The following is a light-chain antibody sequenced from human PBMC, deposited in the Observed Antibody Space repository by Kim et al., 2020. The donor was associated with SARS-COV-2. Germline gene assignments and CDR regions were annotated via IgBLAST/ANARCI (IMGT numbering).Light chain of an antibody. CDR2: WAS. J-gene: IGKJ2*03. Sequence: RATLNCKSSQTVVYNANNKNYLAWYQQKPGQAPKLLIYWASIRESGVSDRFSGSGSETDFTLTSSSLQAEDVAVYYCQQYYSTPPSFGQGTKLEI. CDR3: QQYYSTPPS. V-gene: IGKV4-1*01. CDR1: QTVVYNANNKNY.